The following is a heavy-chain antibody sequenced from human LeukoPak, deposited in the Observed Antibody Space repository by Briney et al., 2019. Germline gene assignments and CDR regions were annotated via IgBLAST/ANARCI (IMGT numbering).Heavy chain of an antibody. CDR3: AKCAGSSGSYWARAFDI. J-gene: IGHJ3*02. V-gene: IGHV3-48*01. Sequence: GGSLRLSCAASGFTFSSYSMNWVRQAPGKGLEWVSYISSSSSTIYYADSVKGRFTISRDNAKNSLYLQMNSLRAEDTAVYYCAKCAGSSGSYWARAFDIWGQGTMVTVSS. CDR2: ISSSSSTI. D-gene: IGHD1-26*01. CDR1: GFTFSSYS.